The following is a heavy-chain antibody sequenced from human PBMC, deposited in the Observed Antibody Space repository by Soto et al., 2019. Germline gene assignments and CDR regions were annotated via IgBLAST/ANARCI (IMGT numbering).Heavy chain of an antibody. J-gene: IGHJ4*02. Sequence: PSETLSLTCTVSGGSISSGGYYWSWIRQHPRKGLEWIGYIYYSGSTYYNPSLKSRVTISVDTSKNQFSLKLSSVTAADTAVYYCARDAFGVATHYFDYWGQGTLVTVSS. D-gene: IGHD3-3*01. CDR1: GGSISSGGYY. V-gene: IGHV4-31*03. CDR2: IYYSGST. CDR3: ARDAFGVATHYFDY.